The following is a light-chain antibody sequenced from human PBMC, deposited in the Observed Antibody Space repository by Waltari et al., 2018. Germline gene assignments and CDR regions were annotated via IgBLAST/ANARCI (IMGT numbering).Light chain of an antibody. CDR3: QQSFSSPWT. CDR1: QNIRTY. V-gene: IGKV1-39*01. CDR2: GAS. Sequence: DIQMTQSPSSLSASVGDTVTFTCRESQNIRTYLNWYQQKTAKAPKLLIYGASTLQRGVPSRFRGSASGTEFTLTVTNLQPDDFATYFCQQSFSSPWTFGQGTTVNI. J-gene: IGKJ1*01.